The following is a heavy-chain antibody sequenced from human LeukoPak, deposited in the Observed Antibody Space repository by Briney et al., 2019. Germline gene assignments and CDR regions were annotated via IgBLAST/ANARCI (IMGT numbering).Heavy chain of an antibody. V-gene: IGHV3-21*01. CDR3: ARAFGLGDYGDYVNWFDP. CDR2: ISSSSTYI. CDR1: GFTFSSYE. J-gene: IGHJ5*02. D-gene: IGHD4-17*01. Sequence: GGSLRLSCAASGFTFSSYEMNWVRQAPGKGLEWVSSISSSSTYIYYADSVKGRFTISRDNSKNSLYLQINSLRAEDTAVYYCARAFGLGDYGDYVNWFDPWGQGTLVTVSS.